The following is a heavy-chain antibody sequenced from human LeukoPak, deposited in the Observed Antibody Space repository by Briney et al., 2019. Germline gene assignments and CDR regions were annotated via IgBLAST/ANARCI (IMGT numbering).Heavy chain of an antibody. J-gene: IGHJ4*02. CDR2: IYYSGST. CDR3: ARAYDSSGYSSYCFDY. CDR1: GGSINSPSFY. Sequence: SETLSLTCTVSGGSINSPSFYWGWIRQPPGKGLEWIGSIYYSGSTYYNSSLKGRVTVSVDTSKNQFSLRLSSVTAADTAVYYCARAYDSSGYSSYCFDYWGQGTLVTVSS. V-gene: IGHV4-39*01. D-gene: IGHD3-22*01.